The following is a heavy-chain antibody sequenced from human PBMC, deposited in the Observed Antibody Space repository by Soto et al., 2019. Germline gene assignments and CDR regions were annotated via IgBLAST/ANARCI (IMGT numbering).Heavy chain of an antibody. V-gene: IGHV3-30*03. CDR1: GFTFSSYG. CDR3: SVPFN. CDR2: ISYDGSNK. Sequence: QVQLVESGGGVVQPGRSLRLSCAASGFTFSSYGMHWVRQAPGKGLEWVAVISYDGSNKYYADSVKGRFTISRDNSKNTLYLQMNSLRAEATAVYYCSVPFNWGQGTLVPVSS. J-gene: IGHJ4*02.